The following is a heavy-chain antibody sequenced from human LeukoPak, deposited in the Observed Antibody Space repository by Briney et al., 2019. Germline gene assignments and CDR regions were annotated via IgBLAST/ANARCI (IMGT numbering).Heavy chain of an antibody. J-gene: IGHJ3*01. Sequence: GGSLRLSCAASGFTFSSYWMSWVRQAPGKGLEWVASINSDGSEGYYADVVKGRFTISRDNAKNSLYLQINSLRAEDTAVYYCARSSYSSSSSVWGQGTMVTVSS. V-gene: IGHV3-7*03. CDR3: ARSSYSSSSSV. D-gene: IGHD6-6*01. CDR1: GFTFSSYW. CDR2: INSDGSEG.